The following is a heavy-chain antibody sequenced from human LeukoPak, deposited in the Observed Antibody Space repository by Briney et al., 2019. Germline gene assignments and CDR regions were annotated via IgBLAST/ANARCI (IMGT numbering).Heavy chain of an antibody. J-gene: IGHJ3*02. D-gene: IGHD1-1*01. CDR3: ARWSVVHDAFDI. CDR2: IYYSGST. CDR1: GGSISSGGYY. Sequence: SETLSLTCTVSGGSISSGGYYWSWIRQHPGKGLEWIGYIYYSGSTYYNPSLKSRVTISVDTSKNQFSLKLSSVTAADTAVYYCARWSVVHDAFDIWGQGTMVTVSS. V-gene: IGHV4-31*03.